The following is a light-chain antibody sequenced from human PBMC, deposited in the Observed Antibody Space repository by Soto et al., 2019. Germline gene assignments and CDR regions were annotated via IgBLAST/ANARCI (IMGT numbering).Light chain of an antibody. CDR1: QIVSDNY. Sequence: VLTPPAVATCLPPGEGATFSFRLSQIVSDNYLAWYQQKPGQAPRLVVYGASSRATGVPDRFSASGSGTDFTLTISRLEPEDFAVYYCQQYAKAPLTFGQGRKVDI. J-gene: IGKJ1*01. V-gene: IGKV3-20*01. CDR2: GAS. CDR3: QQYAKAPLT.